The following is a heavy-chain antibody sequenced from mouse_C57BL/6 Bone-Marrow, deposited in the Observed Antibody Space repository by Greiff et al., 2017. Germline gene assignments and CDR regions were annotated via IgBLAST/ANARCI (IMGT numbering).Heavy chain of an antibody. Sequence: VQLQQPGAELVKPGASVKLSCKASGYTFTSYWMHWVKPRPGQGLEWIGMIHPNSGSTNYNEKFKSKATLTVDKSSSTAYMQLSSLTSEDSAVYYCARGIYYDYDVPFFFDYWGQGTTLTVSS. J-gene: IGHJ2*01. CDR3: ARGIYYDYDVPFFFDY. CDR1: GYTFTSYW. D-gene: IGHD2-4*01. V-gene: IGHV1-64*01. CDR2: IHPNSGST.